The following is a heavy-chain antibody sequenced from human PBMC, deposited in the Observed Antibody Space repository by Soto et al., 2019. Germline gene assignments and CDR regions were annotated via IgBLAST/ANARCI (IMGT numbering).Heavy chain of an antibody. J-gene: IGHJ4*02. CDR1: GFAFSRYG. CDR3: VSDRGYGHASVPYS. D-gene: IGHD5-18*01. CDR2: ISYDGSLQ. V-gene: IGHV3-30*03. Sequence: QAQLVESGGGVVQPGRSLRLSCAASGFAFSRYGMHWVRQAPGTGLEWVAVISYDGSLQHYADSVKGRFTISRDNYKNMVILQISSLRAEDRAVYYCVSDRGYGHASVPYSWGQGTLVSVSS.